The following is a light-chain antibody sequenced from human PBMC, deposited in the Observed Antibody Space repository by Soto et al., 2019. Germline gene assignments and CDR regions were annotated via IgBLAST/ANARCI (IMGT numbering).Light chain of an antibody. CDR2: AAS. J-gene: IGKJ1*01. CDR3: QQSHSTPWT. Sequence: DIQMTQSPSSLSASVGDRVTITCRASQSISSYLNWYQQKPGKAPKLLIYAASSLHSGVPSRFSGSGSGTDFTLTISSLQLEDFANYYCQQSHSTPWTFGQGTKVEIK. CDR1: QSISSY. V-gene: IGKV1-39*01.